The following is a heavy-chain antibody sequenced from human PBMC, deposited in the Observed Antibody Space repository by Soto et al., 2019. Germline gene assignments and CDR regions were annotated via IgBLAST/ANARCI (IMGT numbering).Heavy chain of an antibody. CDR3: AKGIIAVAAPFDY. Sequence: GGSLRLSCAASGFTFSSYAMIWFRQSPGKGLEWVSAISGSGGSTYYADSVKGRFTISRDNSKNTLYLQMNSLRAEDTAVYYCAKGIIAVAAPFDYWGQGTLVTVSS. CDR1: GFTFSSYA. CDR2: ISGSGGST. V-gene: IGHV3-23*01. J-gene: IGHJ4*02. D-gene: IGHD6-19*01.